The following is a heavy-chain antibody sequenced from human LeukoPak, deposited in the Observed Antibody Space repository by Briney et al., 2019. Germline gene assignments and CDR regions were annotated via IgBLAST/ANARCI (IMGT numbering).Heavy chain of an antibody. Sequence: PSETLSLTCTVSGGSISSSSYYWGWIRQPPGKGLEWIGSIYYSGSTYYNPSLKSRVTISVDTSKNQFSLKLSSVTAADTAVYYCARAQGGWLQSSWFDPWGQGTLVTVSS. CDR2: IYYSGST. J-gene: IGHJ5*02. CDR1: GGSISSSSYY. D-gene: IGHD5-24*01. V-gene: IGHV4-39*07. CDR3: ARAQGGWLQSSWFDP.